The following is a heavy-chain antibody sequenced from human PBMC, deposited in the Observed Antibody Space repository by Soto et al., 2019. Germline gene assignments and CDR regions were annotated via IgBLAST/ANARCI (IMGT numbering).Heavy chain of an antibody. Sequence: GESLKISCKGSGYSFTSYGISWVRQAPGQGLEWMGWISAYNGNTNYAQKLQGRVTMTTDTSTSTAYMELRSLRSDDTAVYYCAREDIVVVPAAPGPDGPDYYYYGMDVWGQGTTVTVSS. J-gene: IGHJ6*02. CDR3: AREDIVVVPAAPGPDGPDYYYYGMDV. D-gene: IGHD2-2*01. CDR2: ISAYNGNT. CDR1: GYSFTSYG. V-gene: IGHV1-18*01.